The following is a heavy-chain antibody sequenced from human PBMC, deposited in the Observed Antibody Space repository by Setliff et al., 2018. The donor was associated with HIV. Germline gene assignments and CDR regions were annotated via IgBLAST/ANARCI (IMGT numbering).Heavy chain of an antibody. CDR1: GYTLTSYE. J-gene: IGHJ6*03. D-gene: IGHD3-10*01. CDR2: MSPNSGDT. V-gene: IGHV1-8*02. CDR3: ARGRSLVRGSGSPEYYYMDV. Sequence: ASVKVSCKASGYTLTSYEINWVRQATGQGLEWMGWMSPNSGDTGDAQKFQGRVTMTRNTSRSTAFMELSSLRSEDTAMYYCARGRSLVRGSGSPEYYYMDVWGKGTTVTVSS.